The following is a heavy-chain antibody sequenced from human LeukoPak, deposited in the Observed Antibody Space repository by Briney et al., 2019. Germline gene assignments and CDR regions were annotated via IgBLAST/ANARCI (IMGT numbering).Heavy chain of an antibody. V-gene: IGHV3-23*01. CDR3: AKSLLRDQYTSSWYYFDY. D-gene: IGHD6-13*01. Sequence: GGSLRLSCAASGFTFSSYAMSWVRQAPGKGLEWVSAISGSGGTTYHADSVKGRFTISRDNSKNTLYLQMNSLRGEDTAVYYCAKSLLRDQYTSSWYYFDYWGQGTLVTVSS. CDR2: ISGSGGTT. J-gene: IGHJ4*02. CDR1: GFTFSSYA.